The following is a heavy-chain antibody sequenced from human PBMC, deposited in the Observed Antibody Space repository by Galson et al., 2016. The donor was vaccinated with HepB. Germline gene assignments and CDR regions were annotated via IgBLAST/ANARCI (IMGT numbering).Heavy chain of an antibody. D-gene: IGHD6-19*01. Sequence: CAISGDSVSSNSAVWNWIRQSPSRGLEWLGRAFYKSKWYNGYAVSVKSRITVNADTSKNQFSLHLNSVTPDDTAVYYCTRGFEYSSGWYYFDHWGQGTLVIVSS. CDR3: TRGFEYSSGWYYFDH. V-gene: IGHV6-1*01. J-gene: IGHJ4*02. CDR2: AFYKSKWYN. CDR1: GDSVSSNSAV.